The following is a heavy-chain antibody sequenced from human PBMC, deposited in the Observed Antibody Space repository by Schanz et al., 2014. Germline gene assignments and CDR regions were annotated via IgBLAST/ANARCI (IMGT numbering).Heavy chain of an antibody. V-gene: IGHV1-46*03. D-gene: IGHD6-13*01. J-gene: IGHJ4*02. Sequence: QVQLVQSGAEVKKPGASVKVSCEASGYTFTSYYMHWVRQAPGQGLEWMGIINPSGGSTSYAQKCQGRVTMARDTSTSTVYMELSSQRSEDTAVYYCARDGEAAAGCDYWGQGTLVTVSS. CDR2: INPSGGST. CDR1: GYTFTSYY. CDR3: ARDGEAAAGCDY.